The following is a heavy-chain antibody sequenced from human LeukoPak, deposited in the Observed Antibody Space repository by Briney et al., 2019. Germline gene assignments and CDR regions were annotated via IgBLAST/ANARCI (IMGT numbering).Heavy chain of an antibody. D-gene: IGHD3-22*01. CDR2: IYYSGST. CDR1: GGSISSGDYY. V-gene: IGHV4-30-4*01. Sequence: SETLSLTCTVSGGSISSGDYYWSWIRQPPGKGLEWIGYIYYSGSTYYNPSLKSRVTISVDTSKNQFSLKLSSVTAADTAVYYCANGRDSSGYFDYWGQGTLVTVSS. J-gene: IGHJ4*02. CDR3: ANGRDSSGYFDY.